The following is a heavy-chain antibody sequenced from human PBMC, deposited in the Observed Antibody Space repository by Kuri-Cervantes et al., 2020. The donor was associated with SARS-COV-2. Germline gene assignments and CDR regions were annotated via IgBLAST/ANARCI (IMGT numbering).Heavy chain of an antibody. D-gene: IGHD2-21*02. J-gene: IGHJ3*02. CDR2: IYHSGST. CDR1: GGSISTYY. Sequence: GSLRLSCTVSGGSISTYYWSWIRQPPGKGLEWIGEIYHSGSTNYNPSLKSRVTISVDKSKNQFSLKLSSVTAADTAVYYCARDTGYCGGDCSAFDIWGQGTMVTVSS. CDR3: ARDTGYCGGDCSAFDI. V-gene: IGHV4-59*12.